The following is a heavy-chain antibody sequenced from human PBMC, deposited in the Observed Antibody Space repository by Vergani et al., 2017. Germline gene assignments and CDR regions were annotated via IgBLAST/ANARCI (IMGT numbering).Heavy chain of an antibody. CDR2: ISWNSGSI. CDR1: GFTFDDYA. CDR3: AKGTGIAVDDAFDI. V-gene: IGHV3-9*01. J-gene: IGHJ3*02. Sequence: EVQLVESGGGLVQPGRSLRLSCAASGFTFDDYAMHWVRQAPGKGLEWVSGISWNSGSIGYADSVKGRFTISSDNAKNSLYLQMNSLRAEDTALYYCAKGTGIAVDDAFDIWGQGTMVTVSS. D-gene: IGHD6-19*01.